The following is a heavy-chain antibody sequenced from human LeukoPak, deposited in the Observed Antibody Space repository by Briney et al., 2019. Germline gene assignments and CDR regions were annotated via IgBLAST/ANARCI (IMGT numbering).Heavy chain of an antibody. CDR3: ARDLLLNTFLDY. CDR1: GFTFSTYG. V-gene: IGHV3-30*02. D-gene: IGHD2-15*01. J-gene: IGHJ4*02. CDR2: IRSDGSNK. Sequence: GGSLRLSCAASGFTFSTYGMHWVRQAPGKGLEWVAFIRSDGSNKYYGDSVKGRFTISRDNSKNTLYLQMNSLRAEDTAVYYCARDLLLNTFLDYWGQGTLVTVSS.